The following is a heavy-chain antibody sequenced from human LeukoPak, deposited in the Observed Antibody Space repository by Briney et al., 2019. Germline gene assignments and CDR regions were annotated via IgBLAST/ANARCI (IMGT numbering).Heavy chain of an antibody. CDR1: GFTFSNAW. J-gene: IGHJ3*02. V-gene: IGHV3-15*01. Sequence: GGSLRLSCAASGFTFSNAWMSWVRPAPGKGLEWVGRIKSKTDSGTTDYAAPVNGRFTISRDDSKNTLYLQMNSLKTEDTAVYYCTLLNYYDSSGYLGFSWNDAFDIWGQGTMVTVSS. CDR3: TLLNYYDSSGYLGFSWNDAFDI. CDR2: IKSKTDSGTT. D-gene: IGHD3-22*01.